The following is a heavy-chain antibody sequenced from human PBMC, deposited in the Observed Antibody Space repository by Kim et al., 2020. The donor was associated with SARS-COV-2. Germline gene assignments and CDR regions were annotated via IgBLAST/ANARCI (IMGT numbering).Heavy chain of an antibody. CDR2: ISGSGGST. D-gene: IGHD3-22*01. V-gene: IGHV3-23*01. CDR3: AKEQYYYDSSGYYEYFQH. J-gene: IGHJ1*01. CDR1: GFTFSSYA. Sequence: GGSLRLSCAASGFTFSSYAMSWVRQAPGKGLEWVSAISGSGGSTYYADSVKGRFTISRDNSKNTLYLQMNSLRAEDTAVYYCAKEQYYYDSSGYYEYFQHWGQGTLVTVSS.